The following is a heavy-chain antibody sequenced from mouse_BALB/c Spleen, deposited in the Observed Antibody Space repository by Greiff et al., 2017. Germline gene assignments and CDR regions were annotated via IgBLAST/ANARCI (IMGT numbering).Heavy chain of an antibody. Sequence: VKLMESGAELVRPGSSVKISCKASGYAFSSYWMNWVKQRPGQGLEWIGQIYPGDGDTNYNGKFKGKATLTVDKSSSTAYMQLKSLTSEDSAVYYCARSYSLYYFDYWGQGTTLTVSS. J-gene: IGHJ2*01. CDR2: IYPGDGDT. V-gene: IGHV1-80*01. CDR3: ARSYSLYYFDY. CDR1: GYAFSSYW.